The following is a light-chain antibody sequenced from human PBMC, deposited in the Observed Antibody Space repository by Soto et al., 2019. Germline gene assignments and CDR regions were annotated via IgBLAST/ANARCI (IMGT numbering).Light chain of an antibody. CDR1: QSVSSN. V-gene: IGKV3-15*01. J-gene: IGKJ4*01. Sequence: EIVMTQSPATLSVPPGERATLSCRASQSVSSNLAWYQQKPGQAPRLLIYHASTRATGSPARFSGGGSGTDFTLTISRLEPEDFAVYYCQQYNNWPLTFGGGTKVDI. CDR3: QQYNNWPLT. CDR2: HAS.